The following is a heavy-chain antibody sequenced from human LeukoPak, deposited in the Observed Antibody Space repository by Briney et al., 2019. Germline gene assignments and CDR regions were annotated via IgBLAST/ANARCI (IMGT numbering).Heavy chain of an antibody. V-gene: IGHV3-11*06. CDR1: GFTFSDYY. CDR3: ARGPSVTAMDY. Sequence: PGGSLRLSCAASGFTFSDYYMSWIRQAPGKGLEWVSSISSSSSYIYYADSVKGRFTISRDNAKNSLYLQMNSLRAEDTAVYYCARGPSVTAMDYWGQGTLVTVSS. J-gene: IGHJ4*02. CDR2: ISSSSSYI. D-gene: IGHD2-21*02.